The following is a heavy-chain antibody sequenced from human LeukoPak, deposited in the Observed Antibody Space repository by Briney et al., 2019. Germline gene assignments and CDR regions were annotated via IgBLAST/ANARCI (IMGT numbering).Heavy chain of an antibody. D-gene: IGHD5-24*01. V-gene: IGHV1-69*05. J-gene: IGHJ4*02. CDR2: IIPLFGTP. Sequence: SVKVSCKASGGTFSSYAISWVRQAPGQGLEWMGGIIPLFGTPNYAQKFQDRVTITTDESTSTVYMELTSLRNADTAVYYCAGDYTYCSDGLCRPQFDYWGQGTVVTVSS. CDR1: GGTFSSYA. CDR3: AGDYTYCSDGLCRPQFDY.